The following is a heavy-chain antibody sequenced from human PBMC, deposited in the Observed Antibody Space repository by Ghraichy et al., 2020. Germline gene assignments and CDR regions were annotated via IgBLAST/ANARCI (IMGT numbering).Heavy chain of an antibody. CDR1: GGTFSSYA. Sequence: SVKVSSKASGGTFSSYAISWVRQAPGQGLEWMGGIIPIFGTANYAQKFQGRVTITADKSTSTAYMELSSLRSEDTAVYYCATWYYYDSSGPEYFQHWGQGTLVTVSS. CDR3: ATWYYYDSSGPEYFQH. CDR2: IIPIFGTA. D-gene: IGHD3-22*01. V-gene: IGHV1-69*06. J-gene: IGHJ1*01.